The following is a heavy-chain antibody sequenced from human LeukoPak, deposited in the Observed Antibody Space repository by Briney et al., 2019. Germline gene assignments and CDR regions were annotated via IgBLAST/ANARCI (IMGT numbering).Heavy chain of an antibody. CDR1: GYSFTDYY. CDR3: ARADRLHGGPYLIGP. J-gene: IGHJ5*02. V-gene: IGHV1-2*02. Sequence: GSVKVSCKTSGYSFTDYYMHWVRQAPGQGLGWMGWINPNSGGTSSAQKFQGRVTMTRDTSITTVYMEVSWLTSDDTAIYYCARADRLHGGPYLIGPWGQGTLVTVSS. CDR2: INPNSGGT. D-gene: IGHD2-21*01.